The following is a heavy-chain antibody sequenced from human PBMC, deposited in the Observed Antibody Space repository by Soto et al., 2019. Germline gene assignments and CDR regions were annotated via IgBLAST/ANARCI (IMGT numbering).Heavy chain of an antibody. D-gene: IGHD4-17*01. CDR1: GYTFTSYY. V-gene: IGHV1-46*03. J-gene: IGHJ4*02. Sequence: QVQLVQSGAEVKKPGASVKVSCKASGYTFTSYYMHWVRQAPGQGLEWMGIINPSGGSTSYAQKFXXRXTXXRDTSTSTVYMELSSLRSEDTAVYYCARANVGVDYWGQGTLVTVSS. CDR3: ARANVGVDY. CDR2: INPSGGST.